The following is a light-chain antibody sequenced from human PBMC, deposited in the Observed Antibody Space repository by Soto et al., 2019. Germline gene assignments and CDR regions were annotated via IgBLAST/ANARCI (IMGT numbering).Light chain of an antibody. V-gene: IGKV1-33*01. CDR1: QDISNY. J-gene: IGKJ3*01. CDR2: DAS. Sequence: DIQMTKSPSSLSASVGDRVTITCQASQDISNYLNWYQQKPGKAPKLLIYDASNLETGDPSRFSGSGSGTDFTFTISSLQPEDIATYYCQQYDNLFTFGPGTKVDIK. CDR3: QQYDNLFT.